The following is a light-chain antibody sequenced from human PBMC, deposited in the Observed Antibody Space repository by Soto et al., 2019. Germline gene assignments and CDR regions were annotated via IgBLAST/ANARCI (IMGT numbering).Light chain of an antibody. CDR2: DAS. CDR3: QQSEALVLS. V-gene: IGKV1-33*01. J-gene: IGKJ4*01. CDR1: QDITDY. Sequence: DIPMTQSPSSLSASVGDRVTITCQARQDITDYLHWYQQKPGKAPRLLIYDASNLETGVPSRFSGSGSGTDFTFTISSLQPEDTATYYCQQSEALVLSFGGGTKVEI.